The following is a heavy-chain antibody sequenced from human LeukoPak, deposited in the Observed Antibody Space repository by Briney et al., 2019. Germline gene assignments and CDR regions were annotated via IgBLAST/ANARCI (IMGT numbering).Heavy chain of an antibody. CDR2: ISASGGST. Sequence: PGGSLRLSCAVSGFIFNSYAMSWVRQAPGKGLEWVSSISASGGSTYHADSVKGRFTISRDNSKNTLYLQMNSLRGEDTAVYFCARETGYRLFDHWGQGTLVTVSS. D-gene: IGHD1-14*01. V-gene: IGHV3-23*01. CDR3: ARETGYRLFDH. CDR1: GFIFNSYA. J-gene: IGHJ4*02.